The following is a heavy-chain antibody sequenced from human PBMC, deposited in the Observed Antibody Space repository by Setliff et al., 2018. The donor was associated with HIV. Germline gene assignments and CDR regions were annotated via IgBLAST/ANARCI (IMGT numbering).Heavy chain of an antibody. V-gene: IGHV3-73*01. CDR3: TRRVRIDSFDI. J-gene: IGHJ3*02. CDR2: IKTRRDNYAT. Sequence: GGSLRLSCAASGIIFSDSDVHWVRQPSGKGLEWVGRIKTRRDNYATALAASVQGRFTISRDDSKNTAYLQMNSPKTEDTALYYCTRRVRIDSFDIWGLGTRVTVSS. CDR1: GIIFSDSD.